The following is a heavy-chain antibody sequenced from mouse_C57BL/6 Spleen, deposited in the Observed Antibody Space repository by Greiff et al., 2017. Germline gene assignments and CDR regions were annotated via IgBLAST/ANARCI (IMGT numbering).Heavy chain of an antibody. CDR2: ISSGSSTI. V-gene: IGHV5-17*01. J-gene: IGHJ3*01. CDR3: ARPAQATWFAY. D-gene: IGHD3-2*02. Sequence: EVKLMESGGGLVKPGGSLKLSCAASGFTFSDYGMHWVRQAPEKGLEWVAYISSGSSTIYYADTVTGRFTISRDNAKNTLFLQMTSLRSEDTAMYYCARPAQATWFAYWGQGTLVTVSA. CDR1: GFTFSDYG.